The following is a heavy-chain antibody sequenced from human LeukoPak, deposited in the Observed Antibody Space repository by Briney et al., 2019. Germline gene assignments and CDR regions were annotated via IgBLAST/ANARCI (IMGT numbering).Heavy chain of an antibody. J-gene: IGHJ6*02. Sequence: ASVKVSCKASGYTFTSYDINWVRQATGQGLEWMGWMNPNSGNTGYARKFQGRVTMTRDTSISTAYMGLSSLRSEDTAVYYCARGTYYYGSGSSAGMDVWGQGTTVTVSS. D-gene: IGHD3-10*01. V-gene: IGHV1-8*02. CDR3: ARGTYYYGSGSSAGMDV. CDR2: MNPNSGNT. CDR1: GYTFTSYD.